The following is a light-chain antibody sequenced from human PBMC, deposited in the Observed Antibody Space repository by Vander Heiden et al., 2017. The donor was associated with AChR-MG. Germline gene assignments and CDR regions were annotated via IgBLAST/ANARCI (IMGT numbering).Light chain of an antibody. CDR2: DAS. J-gene: IGKJ1*01. Sequence: VLTLFLACLSLSPGQRATFSCRASQSISTYVAWYQHKPGKPPRLLISDASNRATGIPARFRGSGSGTDFTLTISTLEPEDFAVYYCQQRYNWPRTFGQGTRVEIK. CDR1: QSISTY. V-gene: IGKV3-11*01. CDR3: QQRYNWPRT.